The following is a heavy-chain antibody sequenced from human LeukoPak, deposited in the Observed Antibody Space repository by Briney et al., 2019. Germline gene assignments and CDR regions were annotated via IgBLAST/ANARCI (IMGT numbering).Heavy chain of an antibody. J-gene: IGHJ5*02. D-gene: IGHD2-2*02. CDR3: ARQGYCSSTSCYNRWFDP. V-gene: IGHV4-39*01. Sequence: PSETLSLTCTVAGASISSSNYYWGWIRQPPGKAPDWIGSIYYSGSTSYNPSLKSRVSISVDTSRNQFSLKLSSVTAADTAIYYCARQGYCSSTSCYNRWFDPWGQGTLVTVSS. CDR2: IYYSGST. CDR1: GASISSSNYY.